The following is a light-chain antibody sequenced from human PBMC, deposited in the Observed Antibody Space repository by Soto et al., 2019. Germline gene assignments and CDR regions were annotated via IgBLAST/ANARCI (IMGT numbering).Light chain of an antibody. CDR2: AAS. CDR3: QQSYRTLSIT. J-gene: IGKJ5*01. V-gene: IGKV1-39*01. CDR1: QSISSY. Sequence: DIQMTQSPSSLSASVGDRVTITCRASQSISSYLNWYQQKPGKAPKLLIYAASSLQSGVPSRFIGSGSGTDFTLTISSLQPEDFATYYCQQSYRTLSITFGQRTRLEIK.